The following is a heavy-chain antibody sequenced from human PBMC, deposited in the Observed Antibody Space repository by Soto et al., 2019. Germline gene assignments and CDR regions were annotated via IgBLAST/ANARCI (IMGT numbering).Heavy chain of an antibody. CDR2: LYSGGST. D-gene: IGHD3-10*01. CDR3: ARDRTSYYGSGIGWFDP. V-gene: IGHV3-53*01. J-gene: IGHJ5*02. Sequence: GGSLRLSCAASGFIVSSNYMSWIRQAPGKGLEWVSVLYSGGSTYYADSVKGRFTISRDNSKNTLYLQMNSLRAEDTAVYYCARDRTSYYGSGIGWFDPWGQGTLVTVSS. CDR1: GFIVSSNY.